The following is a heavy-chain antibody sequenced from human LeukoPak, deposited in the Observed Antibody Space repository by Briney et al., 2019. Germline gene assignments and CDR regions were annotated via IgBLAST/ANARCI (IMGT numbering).Heavy chain of an antibody. D-gene: IGHD1-26*01. Sequence: ASVKVSCKASGYTFTSYGISWVRQAPGQGLEWMGWISAYNGNTNYAQKLQGRVTMTTDTPTSTAYMELRSLRSDDTAVYYCARDLVGATPCDYWGQGTLVTVSS. J-gene: IGHJ4*02. CDR1: GYTFTSYG. CDR3: ARDLVGATPCDY. CDR2: ISAYNGNT. V-gene: IGHV1-18*01.